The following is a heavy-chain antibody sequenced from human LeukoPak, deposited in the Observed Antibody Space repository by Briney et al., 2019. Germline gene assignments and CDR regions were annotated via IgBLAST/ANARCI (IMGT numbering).Heavy chain of an antibody. CDR1: GGSFSGYY. CDR2: IYYSGST. Sequence: SETLSLTCAVYGGSFSGYYWSWIRQPPGKGLEWIGYIYYSGSTNYNPSLKSRVTISVDTSKNQFSLKLSSVTAADTAVYYCARAFYGDFDYWGQGTLVTVSS. J-gene: IGHJ4*02. V-gene: IGHV4-59*01. CDR3: ARAFYGDFDY. D-gene: IGHD4-17*01.